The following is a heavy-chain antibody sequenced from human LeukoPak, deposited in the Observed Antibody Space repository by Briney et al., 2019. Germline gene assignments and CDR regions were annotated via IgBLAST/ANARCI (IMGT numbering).Heavy chain of an antibody. V-gene: IGHV3-7*03. CDR3: ASWGSVAGQRALDY. J-gene: IGHJ4*02. D-gene: IGHD6-19*01. CDR1: GFTFSSYG. CDR2: LIQDGGEK. Sequence: PGGSLRLSCAASGFTFSSYGMHWVRQAPGKGLEWVATLIQDGGEKHYVDSVKGRFTISRDNAKNSVYLQMNSLRAEDTAVYYCASWGSVAGQRALDYWGQGTLVTVSS.